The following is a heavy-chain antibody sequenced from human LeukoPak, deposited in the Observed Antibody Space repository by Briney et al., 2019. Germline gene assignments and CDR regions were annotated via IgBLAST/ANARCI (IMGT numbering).Heavy chain of an antibody. CDR2: INHSGST. CDR3: ARGLSYYYGSGSYWKGLNWFDP. D-gene: IGHD3-10*01. J-gene: IGHJ5*02. CDR1: GGSFSGYY. Sequence: SETPSLTCAVYGGSFSGYYWSWIRQPPGKGLEWIGEINHSGSTNYNPSLKSRVTISVDTSKNQFSLKLSSVTAADTAVYYCARGLSYYYGSGSYWKGLNWFDPWGQGTLVTVSS. V-gene: IGHV4-34*01.